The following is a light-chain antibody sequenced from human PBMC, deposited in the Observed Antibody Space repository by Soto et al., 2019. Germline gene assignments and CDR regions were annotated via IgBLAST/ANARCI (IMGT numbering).Light chain of an antibody. J-gene: IGLJ2*01. Sequence: QSVLTQPPSASGTPGQRVTISCSGSNSNIGQKFVSWYQHVPGTAPKLLIYSNSQRPSGVPDRFSGSKSGTSASLAISGLQSEDEADYYCASWDDSLSGAVFGGGTKVTVL. CDR1: NSNIGQKF. V-gene: IGLV1-44*01. CDR2: SNS. CDR3: ASWDDSLSGAV.